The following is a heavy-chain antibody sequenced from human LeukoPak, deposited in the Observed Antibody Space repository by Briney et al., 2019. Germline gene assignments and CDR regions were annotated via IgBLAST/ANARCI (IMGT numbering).Heavy chain of an antibody. CDR2: ISYDGSNK. CDR1: GFSFSSYY. Sequence: PGGSLRLSCAASGFSFSSYYMSWVRQAPGKGLEWVAVISYDGSNKYYADSVKGRFTISRDNSKNTLYLQMNSLRAEDTAVYYCAKPLGNYYYYGMDVWGQGTTVTVSS. V-gene: IGHV3-30*18. CDR3: AKPLGNYYYYGMDV. J-gene: IGHJ6*02.